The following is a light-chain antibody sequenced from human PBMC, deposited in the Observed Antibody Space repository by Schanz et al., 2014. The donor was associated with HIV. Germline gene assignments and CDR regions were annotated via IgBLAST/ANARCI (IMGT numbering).Light chain of an antibody. CDR3: TLSSTNTCV. V-gene: IGLV2-14*01. Sequence: QSALTQPASVSGSPGQSITISCTGTSGYVITNDYVSWYQQHPGKAPKLMIYDVSKRPSGVPDRFSGSKSGNTASLTISGLQAEDEAEYFCTLSSTNTCVFGGGTKLTVL. CDR2: DVS. J-gene: IGLJ3*02. CDR1: SGYVITNDY.